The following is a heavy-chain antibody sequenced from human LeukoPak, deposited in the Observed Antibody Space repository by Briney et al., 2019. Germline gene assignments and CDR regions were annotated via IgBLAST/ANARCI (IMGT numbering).Heavy chain of an antibody. CDR3: ARELPTVTTYYFDY. CDR2: ISTTSSYT. Sequence: PGGSLRLSCAASGFTFSDYYMGWIRQAPGKGLEWVSYISTTSSYTDYADSVRGRFTISRDNAKNLLYLQMNSLRAEDTAVYYCARELPTVTTYYFDYWGQGTLVTVSS. D-gene: IGHD4-17*01. V-gene: IGHV3-11*06. J-gene: IGHJ4*02. CDR1: GFTFSDYY.